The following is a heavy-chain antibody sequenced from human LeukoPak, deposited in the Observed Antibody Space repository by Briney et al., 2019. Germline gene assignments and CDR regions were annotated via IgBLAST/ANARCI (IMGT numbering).Heavy chain of an antibody. D-gene: IGHD3-9*01. J-gene: IGHJ3*02. CDR2: MYYSGRT. Sequence: SETLSLTCAVSGGSISSSSYYWGWIRQPPGKGLEWIGSMYYSGRTYYNPSLKGRVTISVDTSKNQFSLKLSSVTAADTAVYYSASPFYDISTRSFPFDIWGQGTMLTVSS. CDR1: GGSISSSSYY. CDR3: ASPFYDISTRSFPFDI. V-gene: IGHV4-39*01.